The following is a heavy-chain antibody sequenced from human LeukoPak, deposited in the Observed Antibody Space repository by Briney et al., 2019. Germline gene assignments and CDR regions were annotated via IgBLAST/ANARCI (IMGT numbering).Heavy chain of an antibody. D-gene: IGHD3-9*01. CDR1: GFTFSSYS. Sequence: GGSLRLSCAASGFTFSSYSMNWVRQAPGKGLEWVSSISSGSGYIYYADSVKGRFTISRDNAKNSLYLQMNSLGAEDTAVFYWERGGYDIDYWGQGTLVTVSS. J-gene: IGHJ4*02. V-gene: IGHV3-21*01. CDR3: ERGGYDIDY. CDR2: ISSGSGYI.